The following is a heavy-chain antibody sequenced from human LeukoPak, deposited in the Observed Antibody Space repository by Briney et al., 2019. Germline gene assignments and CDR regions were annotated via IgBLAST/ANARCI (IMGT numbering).Heavy chain of an antibody. J-gene: IGHJ4*02. D-gene: IGHD3-10*01. Sequence: GGSLRLSCAASGFTFSSNWMDWVRQAPGKGLVWVSRINSDGSSTSYADSVKGRFTISRDNAKNSLYLQMNSLRAEDTAVYYCALTPDYYGSGSFDYWGQGILVTVSS. CDR3: ALTPDYYGSGSFDY. CDR2: INSDGSST. CDR1: GFTFSSNW. V-gene: IGHV3-74*01.